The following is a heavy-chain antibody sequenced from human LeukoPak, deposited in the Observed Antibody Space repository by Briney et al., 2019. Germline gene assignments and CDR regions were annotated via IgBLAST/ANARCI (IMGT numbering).Heavy chain of an antibody. CDR3: AREGSGWYGHYFDY. Sequence: ASVKVSCKAAGYTFTNYDMHWVRQAPGQGLEWMGIINPSGGTTTYAQKFQGRVTMTRDTSTTTVYMELSSLRYEDTAVYYCAREGSGWYGHYFDYWGQGTLVTVSS. J-gene: IGHJ4*02. V-gene: IGHV1-46*01. D-gene: IGHD6-19*01. CDR2: INPSGGTT. CDR1: GYTFTNYD.